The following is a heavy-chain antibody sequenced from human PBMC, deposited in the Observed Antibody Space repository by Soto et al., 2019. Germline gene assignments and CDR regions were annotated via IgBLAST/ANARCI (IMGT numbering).Heavy chain of an antibody. CDR3: ARGLHFDY. V-gene: IGHV4-34*01. D-gene: IGHD2-15*01. J-gene: IGHJ4*02. CDR2: INHSGST. CDR1: GGSFSVYY. Sequence: ETLSLTCAVYGGSFSVYYWSWIRQPPGKGLEWIGEINHSGSTNYNPSLKSRVTISADTSKNQFSLKLSSVTAADTAVYYCARGLHFDYWGQGTLVTVSS.